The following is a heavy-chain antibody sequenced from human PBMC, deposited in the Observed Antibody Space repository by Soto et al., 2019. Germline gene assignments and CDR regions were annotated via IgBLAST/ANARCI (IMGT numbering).Heavy chain of an antibody. D-gene: IGHD1-1*01. Sequence: QVQLVESGGGVVQPGRSLRLSCAASGFTFSHYAIHWVRQAPGKGLEWVAVISYDGINKYYADYGKGRFTMSKDNSKNTLYQQMNSLRADDTAVYYCATSNEVYYYGMDVWGQGTTVTVSS. J-gene: IGHJ6*02. CDR1: GFTFSHYA. CDR3: ATSNEVYYYGMDV. CDR2: ISYDGINK. V-gene: IGHV3-30-3*01.